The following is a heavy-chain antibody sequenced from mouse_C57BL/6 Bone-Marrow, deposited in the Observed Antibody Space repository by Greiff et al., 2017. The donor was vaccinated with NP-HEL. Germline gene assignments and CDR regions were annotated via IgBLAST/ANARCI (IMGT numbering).Heavy chain of an antibody. Sequence: EVQLVESGGGLVQPGESLKLSCESNEYEFPSHDMSWVRKTPEKRLELVAAINSDGGSTYYPDTMERRFIISRDNTKKTLYLQMSSLTSEDTAVYDGARHSWDEAMDYWGQGTSVTVSS. D-gene: IGHD4-1*01. V-gene: IGHV5-2*01. J-gene: IGHJ4*01. CDR1: EYEFPSHD. CDR2: INSDGGST. CDR3: ARHSWDEAMDY.